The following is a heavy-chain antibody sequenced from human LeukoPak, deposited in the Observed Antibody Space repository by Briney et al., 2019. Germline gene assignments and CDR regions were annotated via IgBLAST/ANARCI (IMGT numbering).Heavy chain of an antibody. Sequence: GGSLKLSCAASGFTFSGSAMHWVRQASGKGLEWVGRIRSKANSYATAYAASVKGRFIISRDDSKNTAYLQMNSLKTEDTAVYYCTRQGSMVRGVIIKEFDYWGQGTLVTVSS. CDR2: IRSKANSYAT. CDR1: GFTFSGSA. V-gene: IGHV3-73*01. J-gene: IGHJ4*02. D-gene: IGHD3-10*01. CDR3: TRQGSMVRGVIIKEFDY.